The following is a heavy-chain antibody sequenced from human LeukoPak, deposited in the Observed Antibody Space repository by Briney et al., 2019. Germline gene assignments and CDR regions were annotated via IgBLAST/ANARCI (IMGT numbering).Heavy chain of an antibody. D-gene: IGHD3-16*01. CDR2: INHSGST. CDR3: ARDGTGEHWGYYFDY. V-gene: IGHV4-34*01. CDR1: GGSFSGYY. J-gene: IGHJ4*02. Sequence: SETLSLTCAVYGGSFSGYYWSWIRQPPGKGLEWIGEINHSGSTNYNPSLKSRVTISVDTSKNQFSLKLSSVTAADTAVYYCARDGTGEHWGYYFDYWGQGTLVTVSS.